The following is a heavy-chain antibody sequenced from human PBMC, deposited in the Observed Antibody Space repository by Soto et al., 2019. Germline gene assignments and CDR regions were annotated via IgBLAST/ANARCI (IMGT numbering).Heavy chain of an antibody. Sequence: WRPLRLSCAPSGFTFSNACMSWVRQAPGKGLEWVGRIKSKTDGGTTDYAAPVKGRFTISRDDSKNTLYLQMNSLKTEDTAVYYCTTEGLTTVTAGFDYWGQGTLVNVSS. V-gene: IGHV3-15*01. CDR1: GFTFSNAC. CDR2: IKSKTDGGTT. J-gene: IGHJ4*02. CDR3: TTEGLTTVTAGFDY. D-gene: IGHD4-17*01.